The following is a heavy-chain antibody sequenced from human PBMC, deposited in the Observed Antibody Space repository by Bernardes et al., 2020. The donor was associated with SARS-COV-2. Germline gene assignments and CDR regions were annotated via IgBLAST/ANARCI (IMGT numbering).Heavy chain of an antibody. J-gene: IGHJ4*02. CDR3: AKPPYGGKTVRSFDH. V-gene: IGHV3-7*01. Sequence: GGSLRLSCIASGFTFSNYWMSWVRQAPGKGLEWVANIKQDGSEKYYVDSVKGRFTISRDNAKNSVYLQMSSLRAEVTAVYYCAKPPYGGKTVRSFDHWGRGTLVTVSS. CDR1: GFTFSNYW. CDR2: IKQDGSEK. D-gene: IGHD3-10*01.